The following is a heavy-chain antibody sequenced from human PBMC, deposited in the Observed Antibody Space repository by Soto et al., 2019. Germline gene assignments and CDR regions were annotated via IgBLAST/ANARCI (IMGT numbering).Heavy chain of an antibody. Sequence: PSEPLSLTCAVSGGPFSGVYWSWIRQPPGKGLEWIGGVNHRGSANYNPSLESRVTMSVDTSKNQFSLKLTSVTAADSAVYYCARDAFCGSGTCRVGHWFDPWGQGTLVTVSS. D-gene: IGHD2-21*01. CDR2: VNHRGSA. CDR1: GGPFSGVY. V-gene: IGHV4-34*01. J-gene: IGHJ5*02. CDR3: ARDAFCGSGTCRVGHWFDP.